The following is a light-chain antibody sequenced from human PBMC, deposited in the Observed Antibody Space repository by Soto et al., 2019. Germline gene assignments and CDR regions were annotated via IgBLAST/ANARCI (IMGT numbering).Light chain of an antibody. CDR2: DVS. CDR3: SSYTTSSTRV. J-gene: IGLJ1*01. V-gene: IGLV2-14*01. Sequence: QSALTQPASVSGSPGQSITIPCTGTSSDVGGYNYVSWYQQHPGKAPKLMIYDVSDRPSGVSNRFSGSKSGNTASLTISGLQAEYEADYYCSSYTTSSTRVFGTGTKVTVL. CDR1: SSDVGGYNY.